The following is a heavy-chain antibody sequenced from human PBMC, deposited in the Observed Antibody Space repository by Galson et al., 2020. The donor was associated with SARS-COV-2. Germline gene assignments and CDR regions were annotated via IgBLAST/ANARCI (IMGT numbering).Heavy chain of an antibody. CDR2: INHSGST. CDR3: ARGWAPRGYSYGFRSAWFDP. D-gene: IGHD5-18*01. J-gene: IGHJ5*02. V-gene: IGHV4-34*01. Sequence: SQASETLSLTCAVYGGSFSGYYWSWIRQPPGKGLEWIGEINHSGSTNYNPSLKSRVTISVDTSKNQFSLKLSSVTAADTAVYYCARGWAPRGYSYGFRSAWFDPWGQGTLVTVSS. CDR1: GGSFSGYY.